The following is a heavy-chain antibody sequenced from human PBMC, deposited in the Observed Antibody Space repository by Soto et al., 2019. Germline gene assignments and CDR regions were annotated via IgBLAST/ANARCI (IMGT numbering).Heavy chain of an antibody. Sequence: ASVKVSCKASGYTFTSYGISWVRQAPGQGLEWMGWISAYNGNTKYVQKLQGRVTITRDTSASTAYMELSSLRSEDTAVYYCARVGEQQLHPYYYYGMDVWGQGTTVTVSS. CDR2: ISAYNGNT. J-gene: IGHJ6*02. CDR3: ARVGEQQLHPYYYYGMDV. CDR1: GYTFTSYG. V-gene: IGHV1-18*01. D-gene: IGHD6-13*01.